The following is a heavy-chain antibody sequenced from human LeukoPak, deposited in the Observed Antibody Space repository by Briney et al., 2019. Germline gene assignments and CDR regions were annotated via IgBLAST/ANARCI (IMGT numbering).Heavy chain of an antibody. V-gene: IGHV4-61*02. CDR1: GGSISSGSYY. CDR2: IYTSGST. J-gene: IGHJ4*02. D-gene: IGHD5-24*01. CDR3: ARTDGYRGDY. Sequence: SQTLSLTCTVSGGSISSGSYYWSWIRQPAGTGLEWIGRIYTSGSTNYNPSLESRVTISVDTSKNQFSLKLSSVTAADTAVYYCARTDGYRGDYWGQGTLVTVSS.